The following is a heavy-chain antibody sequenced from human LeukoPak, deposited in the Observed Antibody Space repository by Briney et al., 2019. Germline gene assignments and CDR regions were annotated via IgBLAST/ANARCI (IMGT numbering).Heavy chain of an antibody. Sequence: SSETLSLTCAVYGGSFSGYYWSWIRQPPGKGLEWIGEINHSGSANYNPSLKSRVTISVDTSKNQFSLKLSSVTAADTAVYYCARAAAAGLYYYYMDVWGKGTTVTISS. V-gene: IGHV4-34*01. CDR1: GGSFSGYY. CDR2: INHSGSA. J-gene: IGHJ6*03. D-gene: IGHD6-13*01. CDR3: ARAAAAGLYYYYMDV.